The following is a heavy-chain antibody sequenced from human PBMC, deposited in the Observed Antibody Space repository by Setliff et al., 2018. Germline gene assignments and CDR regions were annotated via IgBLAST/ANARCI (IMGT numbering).Heavy chain of an antibody. D-gene: IGHD2-15*01. CDR1: GYSFTGYY. CDR3: ARVGTAGGYYFDF. CDR2: INCDSGGT. V-gene: IGHV1-2*06. J-gene: IGHJ4*02. Sequence: ASVKVSCKASGYSFTGYYIHWVRQAPGQGLEWMGRINCDSGGTDYAQKFQARVTMTRDTSISTAYMEMSRLRFDDTAMYYCARVGTAGGYYFDFWGQGTLVTVSS.